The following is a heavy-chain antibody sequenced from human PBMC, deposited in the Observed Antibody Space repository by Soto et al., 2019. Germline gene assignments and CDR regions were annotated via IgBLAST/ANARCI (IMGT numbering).Heavy chain of an antibody. D-gene: IGHD2-2*01. J-gene: IGHJ6*02. CDR3: ARVRLGYCSSTSCFPYYYYGMDV. CDR1: GGSFSGYY. Sequence: TSATLSLTCAVYGGSFSGYYWSWIRQPPGKGLEWIGEINHSGSTNYNPSLKSRVTISVDTSKNQFSLKLSSVTAADTAVYYCARVRLGYCSSTSCFPYYYYGMDVWGQGTTVTVSS. CDR2: INHSGST. V-gene: IGHV4-34*01.